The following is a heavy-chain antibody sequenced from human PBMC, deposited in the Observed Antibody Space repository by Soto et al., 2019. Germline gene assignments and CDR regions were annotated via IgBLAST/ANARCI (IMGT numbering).Heavy chain of an antibody. CDR1: GYTFTTYW. Sequence: PGESLKISWTGFGYTFTTYWISWVRQMPGRGLEWMGRIDPRDSYTNYSPSFQGHVTISADKSISTAYLQWGSLKASDTAMYYCARLFCSSSTCDSWFDPWGQGTLVTVSS. CDR3: ARLFCSSSTCDSWFDP. CDR2: IDPRDSYT. V-gene: IGHV5-10-1*01. J-gene: IGHJ5*02. D-gene: IGHD2-2*01.